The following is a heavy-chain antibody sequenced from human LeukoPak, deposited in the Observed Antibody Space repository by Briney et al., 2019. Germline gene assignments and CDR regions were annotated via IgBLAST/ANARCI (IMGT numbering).Heavy chain of an antibody. Sequence: ASVKVSCKPSGYTFTGYYMHWVRQAPGQGLERMGRINPNSGATNYAQKFQGRVTVTRDTSINTAYMELSRMRSDDTAVYYCAREPPRGRGSYYFDYWGQGTLVTVSS. J-gene: IGHJ4*02. D-gene: IGHD3-10*01. V-gene: IGHV1-2*06. CDR3: AREPPRGRGSYYFDY. CDR2: INPNSGAT. CDR1: GYTFTGYY.